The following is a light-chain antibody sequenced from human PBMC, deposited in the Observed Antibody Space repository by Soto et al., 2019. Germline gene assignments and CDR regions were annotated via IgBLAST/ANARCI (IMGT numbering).Light chain of an antibody. J-gene: IGKJ1*01. CDR1: QSVSSN. V-gene: IGKV3-15*01. Sequence: EIVMTQSPATLSVSPGERATLSCRASQSVSSNLAWYQQKPGQAPRLLVYGASTRATGIPARFSGSGSGTAFTPTISSLKSEYFAVYYCQQYNHWPFPSWTFGQGTKVEIK. CDR3: QQYNHWPFPSWT. CDR2: GAS.